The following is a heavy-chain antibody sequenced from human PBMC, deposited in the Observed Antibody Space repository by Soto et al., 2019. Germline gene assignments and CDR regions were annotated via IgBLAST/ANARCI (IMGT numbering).Heavy chain of an antibody. CDR3: AKSLIVVGAGWFDT. V-gene: IGHV4-59*08. CDR2: IYYSGST. D-gene: IGHD3-22*01. Sequence: SETLSLTCTVSGGSISSYYSSLIRQPPGKGLEWIGYIYYSGSTNYNPSLKSQVTISVDTLYLQMNSLRPEDTALYYCAKSLIVVGAGWFDTWGQGILVTVSS. J-gene: IGHJ5*02. CDR1: GGSISSYY.